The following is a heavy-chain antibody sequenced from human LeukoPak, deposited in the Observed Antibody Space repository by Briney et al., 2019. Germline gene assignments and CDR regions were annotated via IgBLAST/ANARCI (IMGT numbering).Heavy chain of an antibody. CDR1: GFTFSSYW. V-gene: IGHV3-7*04. Sequence: PGGSLRLSCAASGFTFSSYWMSWVRQAPGKGLEWVANIKQDGSEKYYVDSVKGRFTISRDNAKNLLYLQMNSLRVEDTAVYYCARGIGGSRAFDFWGQGTMVTVSS. CDR2: IKQDGSEK. CDR3: ARGIGGSRAFDF. D-gene: IGHD2/OR15-2a*01. J-gene: IGHJ3*01.